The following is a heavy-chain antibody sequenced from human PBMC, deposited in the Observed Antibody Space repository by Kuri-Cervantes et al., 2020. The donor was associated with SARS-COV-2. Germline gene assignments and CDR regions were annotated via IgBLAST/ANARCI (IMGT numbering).Heavy chain of an antibody. D-gene: IGHD1-26*01. V-gene: IGHV3-74*01. CDR3: ARGGSYYQAFDY. J-gene: IGHJ4*02. Sequence: GESLKISCAASGFTFSRSWMLWVRQAPGKGLVWVSRINSDGSVTSYPDSVEGRFAISRDNAKNTLSLQMNSLRAEDTAVYYCARGGSYYQAFDYWGQGTLITVSS. CDR1: GFTFSRSW. CDR2: INSDGSVT.